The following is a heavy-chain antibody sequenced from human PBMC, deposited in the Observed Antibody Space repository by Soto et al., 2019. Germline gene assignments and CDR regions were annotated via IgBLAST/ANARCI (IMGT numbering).Heavy chain of an antibody. J-gene: IGHJ4*02. CDR3: AKDGSGWYYFDY. Sequence: PGGSLILSCTASGFNCINYSMSWVRQAPGKGLEWVSAISGSGGTTFYADSVKGRFTVSRDNSKNTLYLQMSSLRAEDTAVYYCAKDGSGWYYFDYWGQGTLVTAPQ. D-gene: IGHD6-19*01. CDR2: ISGSGGTT. CDR1: GFNCINYS. V-gene: IGHV3-23*01.